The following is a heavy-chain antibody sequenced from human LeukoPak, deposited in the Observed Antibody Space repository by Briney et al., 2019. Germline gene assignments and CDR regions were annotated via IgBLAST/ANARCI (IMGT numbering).Heavy chain of an antibody. CDR2: IYHSGST. V-gene: IGHV4-38-2*01. J-gene: IGHJ3*02. Sequence: SETLSLTCAVSGYSISSGYYWGWIRQPPGKGLEWIGSIYHSGSTYYNPSLKSRVTIPVDTSKNQFSLKLSSVTAADTAVYYCARTKHYDILTGLDAFDIWGQGTMVTVSS. CDR3: ARTKHYDILTGLDAFDI. CDR1: GYSISSGYY. D-gene: IGHD3-9*01.